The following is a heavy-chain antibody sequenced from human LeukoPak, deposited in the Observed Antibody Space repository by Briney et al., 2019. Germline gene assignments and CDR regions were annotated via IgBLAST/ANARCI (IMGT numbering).Heavy chain of an antibody. V-gene: IGHV4-31*03. CDR1: GGSISSGGYY. J-gene: IGHJ4*02. CDR3: ARVGDCSGGSCYAFDY. Sequence: SQTLSLTCTVSGGSISSGGYYWSWIRQHPGKGLEWIGYIYYSGSTYYNPSLKSRVTISVDTSKNQFSLKPSSVTAADTAVYYCARVGDCSGGSCYAFDYWGQGTLVTVSS. CDR2: IYYSGST. D-gene: IGHD2-15*01.